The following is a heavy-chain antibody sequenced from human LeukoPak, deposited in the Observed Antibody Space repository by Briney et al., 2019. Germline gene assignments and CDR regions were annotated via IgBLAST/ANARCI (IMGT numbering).Heavy chain of an antibody. J-gene: IGHJ4*02. Sequence: GGSLRLSCAASGFIFSDYYMSWIRQAPGKGLEGVSYISSSGSTIYYADSVKGRFTISRDNAKNSLYLQMNSLRAEDTAVYYCARELRYPSSGYYPLDYWGQGTLVTVSS. CDR2: ISSSGSTI. CDR3: ARELRYPSSGYYPLDY. CDR1: GFIFSDYY. V-gene: IGHV3-11*01. D-gene: IGHD3-22*01.